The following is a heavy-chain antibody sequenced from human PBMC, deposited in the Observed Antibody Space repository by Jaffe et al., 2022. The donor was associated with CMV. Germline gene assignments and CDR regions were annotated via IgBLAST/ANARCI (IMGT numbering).Heavy chain of an antibody. CDR3: ARGYSAGWPEINFDY. Sequence: EVQLVESGGGLVKPGGSLTLSCAGSAFIFNSFSMTWVRQAPGKGLEWVSTISSGSSHIYYADSVKGRFTISRDNAKNSLFLHMNSLRAEDTAIYYCARGYSAGWPEINFDYWGQGTLVTVSS. CDR2: ISSGSSHI. J-gene: IGHJ4*02. V-gene: IGHV3-21*01. D-gene: IGHD6-19*01. CDR1: AFIFNSFS.